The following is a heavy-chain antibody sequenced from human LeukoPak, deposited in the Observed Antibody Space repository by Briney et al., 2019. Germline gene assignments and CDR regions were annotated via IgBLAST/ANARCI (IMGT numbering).Heavy chain of an antibody. CDR3: AKRLHYSNYVDY. J-gene: IGHJ4*02. CDR2: ISGSGGST. D-gene: IGHD4-11*01. CDR1: GFTFSSYA. V-gene: IGHV3-23*01. Sequence: PGGSLRLSCAASGFTFSSYAMSWVCQAPGKGLEWVSAISGSGGSTYYADSVKGRFTISRDNSKNTLYLQMNSLRAEDTAVYYCAKRLHYSNYVDYWGQGTLVTVSS.